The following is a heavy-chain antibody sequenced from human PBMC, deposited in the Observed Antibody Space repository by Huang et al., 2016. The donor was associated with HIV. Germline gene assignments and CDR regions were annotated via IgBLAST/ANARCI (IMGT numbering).Heavy chain of an antibody. J-gene: IGHJ4*02. D-gene: IGHD3-10*01. V-gene: IGHV4-39*02. CDR2: SYYSGST. Sequence: QLQLQESGPGLVKPSETLSLTCTVSGGSIRSDNYYWGWIRQPPGKGLEWIGSSYYSGSTDFNPSLRRRVTITVDTSKNHFSLRMRSVTAADTAVYYCARLPGSITMIRGVITDPYWGQGTLVTVSS. CDR3: ARLPGSITMIRGVITDPY. CDR1: GGSIRSDNYY.